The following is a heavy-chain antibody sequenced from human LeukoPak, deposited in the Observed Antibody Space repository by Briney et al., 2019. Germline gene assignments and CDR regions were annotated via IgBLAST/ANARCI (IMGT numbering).Heavy chain of an antibody. J-gene: IGHJ6*02. CDR2: ISSSSYI. Sequence: KAGGSLRLSCAASGFTFSSYSMNWVRQAPGKGLEWVSSISSSSYIYYADSVKGRFTISGDNAKNSLYLQMNSLRAEDTAVYYCARDGIAWFGDSLLYYGMDVWGQGATVTVSS. V-gene: IGHV3-21*01. CDR1: GFTFSSYS. CDR3: ARDGIAWFGDSLLYYGMDV. D-gene: IGHD3-10*01.